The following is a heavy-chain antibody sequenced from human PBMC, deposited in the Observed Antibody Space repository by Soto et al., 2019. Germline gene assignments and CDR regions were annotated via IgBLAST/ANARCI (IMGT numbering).Heavy chain of an antibody. Sequence: EVQLLESGGDLVQPGGSLRLSCAASGFSLNNFAMAWVRQAPGKGLEWVSTITSSGAKTSYADSVKGRFIISRDNSKNMLYLQMNSLRVEDTDLYYCARDCASTSCSVWRDWGQGTLVTVSS. CDR1: GFSLNNFA. J-gene: IGHJ4*02. V-gene: IGHV3-23*01. CDR2: ITSSGAKT. CDR3: ARDCASTSCSVWRD. D-gene: IGHD2-2*01.